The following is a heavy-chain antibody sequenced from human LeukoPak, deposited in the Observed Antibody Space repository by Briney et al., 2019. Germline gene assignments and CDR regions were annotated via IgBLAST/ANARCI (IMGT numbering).Heavy chain of an antibody. D-gene: IGHD6-13*01. CDR1: GFTFSSYW. Sequence: PGGSLRLSCAASGFTFSSYWMSWVRQAPGKGLEWVAVIWYDGSNKYYADSVKGRFTISRDNSKNTLYLQMNSLRAEDTAVYYCARGVGYSSSPIDYWGQGTLVTVSS. V-gene: IGHV3-33*08. CDR2: IWYDGSNK. CDR3: ARGVGYSSSPIDY. J-gene: IGHJ4*02.